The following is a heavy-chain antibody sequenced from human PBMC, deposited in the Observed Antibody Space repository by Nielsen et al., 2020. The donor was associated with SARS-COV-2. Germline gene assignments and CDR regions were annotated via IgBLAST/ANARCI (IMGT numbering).Heavy chain of an antibody. CDR1: GFTFSSYG. CDR3: ARDLGSFVPAAMHTFDY. J-gene: IGHJ4*02. V-gene: IGHV3-30*03. CDR2: ISYDGSNK. D-gene: IGHD2-2*01. Sequence: GESLKISCAASGFTFSSYGMHWVRQAPGKGLEWVAVISYDGSNKYYADSVKGRFTISRDNSKNTLYLQMNSLRAEDTAVYYCARDLGSFVPAAMHTFDYWGQGTLVTVSS.